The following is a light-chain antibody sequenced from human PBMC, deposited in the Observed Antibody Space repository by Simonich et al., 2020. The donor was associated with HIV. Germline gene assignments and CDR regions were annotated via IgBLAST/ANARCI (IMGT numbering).Light chain of an antibody. V-gene: IGKV3-15*01. CDR1: QNIAGN. CDR3: QQYNNWPSPFT. CDR2: YAS. J-gene: IGKJ3*01. Sequence: IVMTQSPATLSVSPGERATLSCRASQNIAGNLAWYQQKPGQAPRLLIYYASTRATGVPARFSGSGFGTDFTLTISSMQSEDFAVYYCQQYNNWPSPFTFGPGTKVDLK.